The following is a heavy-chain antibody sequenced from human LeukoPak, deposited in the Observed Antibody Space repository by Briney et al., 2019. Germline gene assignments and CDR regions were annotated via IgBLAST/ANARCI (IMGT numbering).Heavy chain of an antibody. D-gene: IGHD3-22*01. CDR2: IRGSGGST. Sequence: GGSLRLSCAASGFTFSSYAMSWVRQAPGKGLEWVSAIRGSGGSTYYADSVKGRFTISRDNSKNTLYLQMNSLRAEDTAVYYCAKGPTYYYDSSGYHDYWGQGTLVTVSS. CDR3: AKGPTYYYDSSGYHDY. J-gene: IGHJ4*02. V-gene: IGHV3-23*01. CDR1: GFTFSSYA.